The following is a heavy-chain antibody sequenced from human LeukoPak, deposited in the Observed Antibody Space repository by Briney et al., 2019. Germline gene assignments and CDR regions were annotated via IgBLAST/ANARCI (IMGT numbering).Heavy chain of an antibody. Sequence: GGSLRLSCAASGFTFSSYAMSWVRQAPGKGLEWVSAISGSGGSTYYADSVKGRFTISRDDSKNTLYLQMNSLRAEDTAVYYCAKGSVYYDILTGYFNDYYYYGMDVWGQGTMVTVSS. CDR2: ISGSGGST. J-gene: IGHJ6*02. V-gene: IGHV3-23*01. D-gene: IGHD3-9*01. CDR3: AKGSVYYDILTGYFNDYYYYGMDV. CDR1: GFTFSSYA.